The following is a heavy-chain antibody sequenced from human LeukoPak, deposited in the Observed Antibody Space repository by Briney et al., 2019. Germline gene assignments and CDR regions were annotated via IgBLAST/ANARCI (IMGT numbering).Heavy chain of an antibody. Sequence: GGSLRLSCAASGFNVRSNYMSWVRQAPGKGLEWVSVIYSGGSTYYADSVKGRFTISRDNSKNTLYLQMNSLRAEDTAVYYCARDSWASDYYYYYMDVWGKGTTVTVSS. D-gene: IGHD1-26*01. J-gene: IGHJ6*03. CDR3: ARDSWASDYYYYYMDV. CDR1: GFNVRSNY. CDR2: IYSGGST. V-gene: IGHV3-53*01.